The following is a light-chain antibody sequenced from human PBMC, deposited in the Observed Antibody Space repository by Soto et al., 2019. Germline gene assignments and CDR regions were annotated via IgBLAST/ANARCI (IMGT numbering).Light chain of an antibody. CDR1: QSVXGD. CDR3: HQYGSLSWT. CDR2: EAS. Sequence: DIGLTQSAATLSLSPGDRATLSCRASQSVXGDFGWYQERPGQAPRILXYEASNSASGVPARLSGSGSGTEVTLTIGSLEPDDFASYYWHQYGSLSWTFGQGTKVDIK. J-gene: IGKJ1*01. V-gene: IGKV3-11*01.